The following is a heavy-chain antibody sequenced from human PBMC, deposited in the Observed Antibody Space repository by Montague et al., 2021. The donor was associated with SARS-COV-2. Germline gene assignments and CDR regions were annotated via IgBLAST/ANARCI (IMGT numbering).Heavy chain of an antibody. J-gene: IGHJ3*02. D-gene: IGHD6-19*01. CDR3: ARLLAVGTSGFDI. CDR1: GGSINNYY. V-gene: IGHV4-59*08. Sequence: SETLSLTCTVSGGSINNYYWSWIRQPPEKGPEWIAFIHYTGSANXNPSPKSRATISVDPYKNQCSLSLTSVTAADAALYYCARLLAVGTSGFDIWGQGTMVTVSS. CDR2: IHYTGSA.